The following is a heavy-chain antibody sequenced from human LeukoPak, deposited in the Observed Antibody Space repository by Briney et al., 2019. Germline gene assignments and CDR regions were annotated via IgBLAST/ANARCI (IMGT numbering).Heavy chain of an antibody. CDR2: IYPSDSHT. CDR3: VRHYRPPQDSRAAKPTGYYYYYMDV. D-gene: IGHD3-16*02. Sequence: RGESLKISCQGSGFTFPIYWIGWVRQTPGKGLEWMGIIYPSDSHTIYSPSFQGQVTVSADMSISTAYLQWSSLKASDTAIYYCVRHYRPPQDSRAAKPTGYYYYYMDVWGTGTTVIVSS. V-gene: IGHV5-51*01. J-gene: IGHJ6*03. CDR1: GFTFPIYW.